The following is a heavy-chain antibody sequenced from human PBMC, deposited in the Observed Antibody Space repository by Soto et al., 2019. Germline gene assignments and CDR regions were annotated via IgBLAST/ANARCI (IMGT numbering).Heavy chain of an antibody. CDR3: AKNPGYYYDSTGYHFDY. D-gene: IGHD3-22*01. J-gene: IGHJ4*02. CDR1: EFNFSNYD. Sequence: PGGSLRLSFAACEFNFSNYDMSWVPQAPRKGLEWVSAISYGGGTTYYADSVKGRFTISRDNSKNTLYLQMNSLRAEDTAVYYCAKNPGYYYDSTGYHFDYWGQGT. CDR2: ISYGGGTT. V-gene: IGHV3-23*01.